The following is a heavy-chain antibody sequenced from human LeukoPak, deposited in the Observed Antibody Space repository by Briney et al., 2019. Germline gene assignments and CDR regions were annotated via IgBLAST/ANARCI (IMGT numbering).Heavy chain of an antibody. J-gene: IGHJ4*02. D-gene: IGHD6-13*01. CDR2: INHSGST. CDR3: ARTGYSSSWWYFDS. CDR1: GGSFSGYY. Sequence: PSETLSLTCAVYGGSFSGYYWSWIRQPPGKGLEWIGEINHSGSTNYNPSLKSRVTISVDTSKNQFSLKLSSVTAADTAVYYCARTGYSSSWWYFDSWGQGTLVTVSS. V-gene: IGHV4-34*01.